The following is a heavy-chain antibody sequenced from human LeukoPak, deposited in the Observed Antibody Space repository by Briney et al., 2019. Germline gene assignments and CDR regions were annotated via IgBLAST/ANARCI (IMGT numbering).Heavy chain of an antibody. Sequence: GGSLRLSCAASGFTVSSNYMSWVRQAPGKGLEWVSVIYSGGSTYYADSVKGRFTISRDNSKNSLYLQMNSLRAEDTAVYYCARRLVVTEGFDYWGQGTLVTVSS. V-gene: IGHV3-66*04. CDR3: ARRLVVTEGFDY. J-gene: IGHJ4*02. CDR2: IYSGGST. D-gene: IGHD2-21*02. CDR1: GFTVSSNY.